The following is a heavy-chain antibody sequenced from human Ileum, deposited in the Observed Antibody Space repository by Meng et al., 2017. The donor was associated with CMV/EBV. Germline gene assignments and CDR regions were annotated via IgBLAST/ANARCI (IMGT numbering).Heavy chain of an antibody. D-gene: IGHD1-26*01. CDR3: AELLGWFDP. J-gene: IGHJ5*02. Sequence: GESLKISCAASGFTFSSYAMYWVRQAPGKGLEWVAVISYDGSNKYYADSVKGRFTISRDNSKNTLYLQMNSLRAEDAAVYYCAELLGWFDPWGQGTLVTVSS. CDR2: ISYDGSNK. V-gene: IGHV3-30*04. CDR1: GFTFSSYA.